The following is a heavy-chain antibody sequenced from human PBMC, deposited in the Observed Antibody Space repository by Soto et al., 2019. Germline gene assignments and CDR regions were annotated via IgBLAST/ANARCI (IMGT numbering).Heavy chain of an antibody. CDR3: ARGVSSSFYYWFDP. CDR2: TYYRSKWYN. CDR1: GDSVSSNSAT. D-gene: IGHD6-13*01. J-gene: IGHJ5*02. V-gene: IGHV6-1*01. Sequence: SQTLSLTCAISGDSVSSNSATWNWIRQSPSRGLEWLGRTYYRSKWYNDYAVSVKSRITINPDTSKNQFSLQLNSVTPKDTAVYYCARGVSSSFYYWFDPWGQGTLVTVSS.